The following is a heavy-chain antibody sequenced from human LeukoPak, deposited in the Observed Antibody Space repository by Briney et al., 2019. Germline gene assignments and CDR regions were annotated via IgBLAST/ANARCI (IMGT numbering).Heavy chain of an antibody. CDR2: IYSGGST. CDR1: GFTVSSNY. V-gene: IGHV3-53*01. D-gene: IGHD3-22*01. J-gene: IGHJ4*02. Sequence: PGGSLRLSCAASGFTVSSNYMSWVRQAPGKGLEWVSVIYSGGSTYYADSVKGRFTISRDNSKNTLYLQMNSLRAEDTAVYYCVRNYYDSSGYYYFDYWGQGTLVTVSS. CDR3: VRNYYDSSGYYYFDY.